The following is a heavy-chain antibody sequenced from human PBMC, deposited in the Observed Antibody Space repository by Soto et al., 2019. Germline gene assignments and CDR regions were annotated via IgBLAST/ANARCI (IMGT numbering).Heavy chain of an antibody. Sequence: PGGSLRLSCVASGFTFRGSTLHWVRQASGKGLEWIGLVSIKPNNYATVYAASVTGRFTISRDDSKNTAYLQMNSLKTEDTAVYYCTRAYENNNYYFDYWGRGTLVTVSS. V-gene: IGHV3-73*01. J-gene: IGHJ4*02. CDR2: VSIKPNNYAT. D-gene: IGHD3-22*01. CDR3: TRAYENNNYYFDY. CDR1: GFTFRGST.